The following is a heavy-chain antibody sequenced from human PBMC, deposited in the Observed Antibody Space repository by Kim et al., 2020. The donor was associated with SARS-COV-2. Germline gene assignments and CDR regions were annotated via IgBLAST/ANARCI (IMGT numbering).Heavy chain of an antibody. Sequence: GGSLRLSCAASGFTFSSYAMHWVRQAPGKGLEWVAVISYDGSNKYYADSVKGRFTISRDNSKNTLYLQMNSLRAEDTAVYYCARGGVVVVTAIGVYWGQGTLVTVPS. V-gene: IGHV3-30*04. CDR2: ISYDGSNK. J-gene: IGHJ4*02. CDR3: ARGGVVVVTAIGVY. CDR1: GFTFSSYA. D-gene: IGHD2-21*02.